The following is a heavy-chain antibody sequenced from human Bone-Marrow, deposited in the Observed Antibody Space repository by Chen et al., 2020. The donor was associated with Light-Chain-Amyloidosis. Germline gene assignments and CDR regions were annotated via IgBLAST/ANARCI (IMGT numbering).Heavy chain of an antibody. CDR3: AKDGKEWLPDA. D-gene: IGHD3-3*01. CDR2: ISPSGGRT. V-gene: IGHV3-23*01. CDR1: GFSFSNYA. Sequence: EVQLLGSGGGLVQPGGSLRLSCAASGFSFSNYAMSWVRQAPGKGLEWVSAISPSGGRTYYADSVKGRLTISRDNSENTLYLQMNSLRVEDTAVYYCAKDGKEWLPDAWGQGTLVTVSS. J-gene: IGHJ5*02.